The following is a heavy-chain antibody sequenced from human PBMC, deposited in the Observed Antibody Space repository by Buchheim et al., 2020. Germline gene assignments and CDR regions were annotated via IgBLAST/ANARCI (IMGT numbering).Heavy chain of an antibody. J-gene: IGHJ5*02. Sequence: QVQLVESGGGLVKPGGSLRHSCAASGFIFSDYYMSWIRRTPGKGLEWLASISTSSAYTYYADSVKGRFTISRDNAKNSLYLQMNSLRVEDSAIYYCARDLTGTYWFDPWGQGTL. D-gene: IGHD1-7*01. V-gene: IGHV3-11*06. CDR1: GFIFSDYY. CDR2: ISTSSAYT. CDR3: ARDLTGTYWFDP.